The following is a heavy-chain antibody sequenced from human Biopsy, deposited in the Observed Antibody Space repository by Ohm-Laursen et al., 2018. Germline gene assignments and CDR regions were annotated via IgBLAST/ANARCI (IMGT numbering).Heavy chain of an antibody. V-gene: IGHV4-39*01. CDR2: VHYSGAT. J-gene: IGHJ3*01. CDR3: ARPLRGGEYEGFDL. D-gene: IGHD4-17*01. CDR1: DGSINSNDYY. Sequence: TLSLTCPVSDGSINSNDYYWGWIRQAPGKGLEWLGSVHYSGATYYNPPLTSRATISFDTARNQFFLKLWSTTAADTAVYYCARPLRGGEYEGFDLWGPGTMVSVSP.